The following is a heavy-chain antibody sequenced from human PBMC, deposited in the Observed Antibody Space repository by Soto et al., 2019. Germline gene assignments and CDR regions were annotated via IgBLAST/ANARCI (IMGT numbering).Heavy chain of an antibody. CDR3: TMARFVWLPHFDY. D-gene: IGHD3-9*01. Sequence: EVQLVESGGGLVKPGGSLRLSCAASGFTFSSAWMSWVRQAPGKGLEWVGRIKMKTDGGTTDYAAPVKGRFTISRDESKDTLYLQMNSLKTDDTAVYYYTMARFVWLPHFDYWGQGSLVTVTS. CDR1: GFTFSSAW. J-gene: IGHJ4*02. CDR2: IKMKTDGGTT. V-gene: IGHV3-15*01.